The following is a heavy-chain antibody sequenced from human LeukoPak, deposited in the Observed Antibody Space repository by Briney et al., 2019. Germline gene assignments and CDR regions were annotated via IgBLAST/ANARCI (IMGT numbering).Heavy chain of an antibody. V-gene: IGHV1-2*02. CDR3: ARADYYDSSGYYYGAFDI. CDR2: INPNNGGT. D-gene: IGHD3-22*01. CDR1: GYTFTGYY. Sequence: ASVKVSCKASGYTFTGYYINWVRQAPGQGLEWMGWINPNNGGTNYAQKFQGRVTMTRDMSTSTVYMELSSLRSEDTAVYYCARADYYDSSGYYYGAFDIWGQGTMVTVSS. J-gene: IGHJ3*02.